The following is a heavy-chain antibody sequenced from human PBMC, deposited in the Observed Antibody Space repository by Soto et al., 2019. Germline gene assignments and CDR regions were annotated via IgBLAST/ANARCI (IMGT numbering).Heavy chain of an antibody. CDR3: AKDRGSSSWYNFDY. CDR2: ISGSDGST. Sequence: PGGSLRLSCAASGFTFSSYAMNWVRQAPGKGLEWVSVISGSDGSTYYADSVKGRFTISRDNAKNSLYLQMNSLRAEDTALYYCAKDRGSSSWYNFDYWGQGTLVTVSS. D-gene: IGHD6-13*01. V-gene: IGHV3-23*01. J-gene: IGHJ4*02. CDR1: GFTFSSYA.